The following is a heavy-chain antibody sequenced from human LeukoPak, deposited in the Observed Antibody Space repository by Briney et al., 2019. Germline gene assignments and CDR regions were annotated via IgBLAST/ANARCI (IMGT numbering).Heavy chain of an antibody. D-gene: IGHD2-15*01. CDR3: WLEKVVAAYFDS. V-gene: IGHV4-39*07. CDR1: GGSIGSTGSF. J-gene: IGHJ4*02. CDR2: IYSGGIT. Sequence: SETLSLTCSVSGGSIGSTGSFWGWIRQPPGRGLEWIGSIYSGGITYYNPSLKSRVSISEDTSKNQFSLKMTSMTAADTAIYYCWLEKVVAAYFDSWGQGTLVTVSS.